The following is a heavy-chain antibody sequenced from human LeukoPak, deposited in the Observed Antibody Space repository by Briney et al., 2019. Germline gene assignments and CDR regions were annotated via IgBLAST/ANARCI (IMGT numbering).Heavy chain of an antibody. CDR3: ARESKSPYYDFWSGYYGPNYYFDY. CDR1: GYTFTSYD. CDR2: MNPNSGNT. V-gene: IGHV1-8*01. J-gene: IGHJ4*02. D-gene: IGHD3-3*01. Sequence: ASVKVSCKASGYTFTSYDINWVRQATGQGLEWMGWMNPNSGNTGYAQKFQGRVTMTRNTSISTAYMELSSLRSEDTAVYYCARESKSPYYDFWSGYYGPNYYFDYWGQGTLVTVSS.